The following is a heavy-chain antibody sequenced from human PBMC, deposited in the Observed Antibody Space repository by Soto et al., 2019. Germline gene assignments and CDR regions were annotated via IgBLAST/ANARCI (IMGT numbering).Heavy chain of an antibody. Sequence: GGSLRLSCAASGFYFSNYAMTWVRQAPGKGLEWVSGISGSGGGTYYADSVKGRFTISRDNSKNTLYLQMNSLRAEDTAVYYCAKEVGSQPYYYYHMDVWGQGTTVTVSS. CDR2: ISGSGGGT. J-gene: IGHJ6*02. D-gene: IGHD5-12*01. CDR1: GFYFSNYA. CDR3: AKEVGSQPYYYYHMDV. V-gene: IGHV3-23*01.